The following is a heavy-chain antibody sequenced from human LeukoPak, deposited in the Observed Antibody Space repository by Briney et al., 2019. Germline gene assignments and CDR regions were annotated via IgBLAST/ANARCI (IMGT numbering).Heavy chain of an antibody. Sequence: GGSLRLSCAASGFTFDDYGMSWVRQAPGKGQEWVSGINWNGGSTGYADSVKGRFTISRDNAKNSLYLQMNSLRAEDTALYYCAKGSGSYYFDYWGQGTLVTVSS. CDR3: AKGSGSYYFDY. V-gene: IGHV3-20*04. CDR2: INWNGGST. J-gene: IGHJ4*02. CDR1: GFTFDDYG. D-gene: IGHD1-26*01.